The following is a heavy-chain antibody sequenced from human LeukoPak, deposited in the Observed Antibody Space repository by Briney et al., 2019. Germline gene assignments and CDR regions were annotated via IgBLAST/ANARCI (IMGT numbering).Heavy chain of an antibody. Sequence: GESLKISCRGSGYSFTNYWIAWVRQMPGKGLEWMGRIDPSDSYTNYSPSFQGHVTISADKSISTAYLQWSSLKASDTAMYYCASLEMATDYWGQGTLVTVSS. D-gene: IGHD5-24*01. CDR3: ASLEMATDY. CDR2: IDPSDSYT. V-gene: IGHV5-10-1*01. CDR1: GYSFTNYW. J-gene: IGHJ4*02.